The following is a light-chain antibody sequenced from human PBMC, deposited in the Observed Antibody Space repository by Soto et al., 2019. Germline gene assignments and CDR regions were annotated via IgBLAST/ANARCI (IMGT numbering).Light chain of an antibody. J-gene: IGKJ3*01. Sequence: DIQLTQSPSFLSPSIGESVTITCRASQVISTSLAWYQVKPGKAPKLLIYAASTLESGVPSRFSATVSGTEFSLTITSLQPEDFATYYCQQYGTSPLTFGPGTRVD. CDR3: QQYGTSPLT. CDR1: QVISTS. V-gene: IGKV1-9*01. CDR2: AAS.